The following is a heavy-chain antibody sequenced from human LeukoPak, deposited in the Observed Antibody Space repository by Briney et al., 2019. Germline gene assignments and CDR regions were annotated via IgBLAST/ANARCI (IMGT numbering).Heavy chain of an antibody. CDR1: GGSFSGYY. Sequence: SETLSLTCAVYGGSFSGYYWSWIRQPPGKGLEWIGEINHSGSTNYNPSLKSRVTISVDTSKNQFSLKLSSVTAADTAVYYCARGDYYDSSGYLVPMDVWGQGTTVTVSS. D-gene: IGHD3-22*01. CDR3: ARGDYYDSSGYLVPMDV. V-gene: IGHV4-34*01. CDR2: INHSGST. J-gene: IGHJ6*02.